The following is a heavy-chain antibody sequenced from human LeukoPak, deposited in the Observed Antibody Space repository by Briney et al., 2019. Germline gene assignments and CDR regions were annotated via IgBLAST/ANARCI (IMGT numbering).Heavy chain of an antibody. Sequence: ASVKVSCKASGYTFTSYYMHWVRQAPGQGLEWMGWINTNTGNPTYAQGFTGRFVFSLDTSVSTAYLQISSLKAEDTAVYYCARDLQQWLVLFDYWGQGTLVTVSS. D-gene: IGHD6-19*01. V-gene: IGHV7-4-1*02. CDR1: GYTFTSYY. CDR2: INTNTGNP. J-gene: IGHJ4*02. CDR3: ARDLQQWLVLFDY.